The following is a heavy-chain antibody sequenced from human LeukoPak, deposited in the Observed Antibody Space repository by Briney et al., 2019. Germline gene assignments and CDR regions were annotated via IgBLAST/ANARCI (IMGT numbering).Heavy chain of an antibody. CDR3: TRPGYSYGSYYYYMDV. D-gene: IGHD5-18*01. J-gene: IGHJ6*03. Sequence: GGSLRLSCAASGFTFSGSAIHWVRQASGKGLEWVGRIRSKANSYATAYAASVKGRFTISRDDSKNTAYLQMNSLKTEDTAVYYCTRPGYSYGSYYYYMDVWGKGTTVTVSS. CDR2: IRSKANSYAT. CDR1: GFTFSGSA. V-gene: IGHV3-73*01.